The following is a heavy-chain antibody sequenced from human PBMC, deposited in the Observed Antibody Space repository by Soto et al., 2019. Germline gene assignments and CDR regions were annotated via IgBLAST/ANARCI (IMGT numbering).Heavy chain of an antibody. D-gene: IGHD3-3*01. Sequence: LRLSCAASGFTFSNAWMNWVRQAPGKGLEWVGRIKSKTDGGTTDYAAPVKGRFTISRDDSKNTLYLQMNSLKTEDTAVYYCTTDIRYDFWSGYNYYYYGMDVWGQGTTVTVSS. CDR3: TTDIRYDFWSGYNYYYYGMDV. V-gene: IGHV3-15*07. CDR2: IKSKTDGGTT. J-gene: IGHJ6*02. CDR1: GFTFSNAW.